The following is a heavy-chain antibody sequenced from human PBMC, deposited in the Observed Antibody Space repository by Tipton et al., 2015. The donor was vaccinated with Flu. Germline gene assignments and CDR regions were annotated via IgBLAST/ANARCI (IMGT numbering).Heavy chain of an antibody. J-gene: IGHJ5*02. CDR1: GGSIRTSGYY. Sequence: TLSLTCSVSGGSIRTSGYYWSWIRQLPGKGLEWIGDIYHSGSSDYNPSLRSRVTLSLDTSKNQFSLKLSSVTAADTAVYYCARRDYSNYVSDPKNWFDPWGQGTLVTVSS. D-gene: IGHD4-11*01. CDR3: ARRDYSNYVSDPKNWFDP. V-gene: IGHV4-31*03. CDR2: IYHSGSS.